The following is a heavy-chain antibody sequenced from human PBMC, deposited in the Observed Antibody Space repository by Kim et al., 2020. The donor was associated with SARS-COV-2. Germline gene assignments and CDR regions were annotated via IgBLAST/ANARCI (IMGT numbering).Heavy chain of an antibody. V-gene: IGHV3-73*01. J-gene: IGHJ6*02. D-gene: IGHD3-16*01. CDR3: TRNYYYGRYYYGMDV. CDR1: GLTFSGSA. Sequence: GGSLRLSCAASGLTFSGSAMHWVRQASGKGLEWVGRIRNKANNYATAFAATVTGRFTISRDDSKNMVYLQMNSLKTEDTAVYYCTRNYYYGRYYYGMDVWGQGNTVTVSS. CDR2: IRNKANNYAT.